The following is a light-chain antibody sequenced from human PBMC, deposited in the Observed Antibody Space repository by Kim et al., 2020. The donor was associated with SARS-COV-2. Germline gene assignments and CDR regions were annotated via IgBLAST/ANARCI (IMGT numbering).Light chain of an antibody. CDR1: SSDVGGYNY. V-gene: IGLV2-11*01. J-gene: IGLJ1*01. CDR2: DVS. CDR3: CSYAGSYTYV. Sequence: PSVTISCTGTSSDVGGYNYVSWYQQHPGKAPKLMIYDVSKRPSGVPDRFSGSKSGNPASLTISGLQAEDEADYYCCSYAGSYTYVFGTGNKVTVL.